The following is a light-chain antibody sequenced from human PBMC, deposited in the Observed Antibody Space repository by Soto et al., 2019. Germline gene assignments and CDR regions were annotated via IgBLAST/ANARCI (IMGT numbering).Light chain of an antibody. CDR2: DAS. CDR1: QSVSSY. Sequence: EIVLTQSQATLSLSPGERATLSCRASQSVSSYLAWYQQKPGQAPRLLIYDASNRATGIPARFSGSGSGTDFTLTISSLEPEDFAVYYCQQRSNLPLTFGGGTKVEIK. CDR3: QQRSNLPLT. J-gene: IGKJ4*01. V-gene: IGKV3-11*01.